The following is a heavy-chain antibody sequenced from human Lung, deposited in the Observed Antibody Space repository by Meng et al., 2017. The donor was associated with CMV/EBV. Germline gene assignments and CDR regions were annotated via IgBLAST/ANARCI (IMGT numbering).Heavy chain of an antibody. D-gene: IGHD6-19*01. Sequence: VQLVRSGAEVKRPGASVKISCQASGYSFSGFYLNWARQAPGHGLEWLGRVNPISDDTHLAQKFEGRITVTRGATTNTAFMELTRLRPDDTAVYYCAKSSDNGWSSWGPGTLVTVSS. CDR3: AKSSDNGWSS. CDR2: VNPISDDT. CDR1: GYSFSGFY. J-gene: IGHJ4*01. V-gene: IGHV1-2*06.